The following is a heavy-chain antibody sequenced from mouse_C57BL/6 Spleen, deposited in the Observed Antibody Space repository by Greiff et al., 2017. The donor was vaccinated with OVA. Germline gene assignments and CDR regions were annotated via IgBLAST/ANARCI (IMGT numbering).Heavy chain of an antibody. V-gene: IGHV5-6*01. Sequence: EVQLLESGGDLVKPGGSLKLSCAASGFTFSSYGMSWVRQTPDKRLEWVATISSGGSYTYYPDSVQGRFTITSDNAKNTLYLQMSSMKSEDTARYDCEREELTGTVFDYWGQGTTLTVSS. J-gene: IGHJ2*01. D-gene: IGHD4-1*01. CDR3: EREELTGTVFDY. CDR2: ISSGGSYT. CDR1: GFTFSSYG.